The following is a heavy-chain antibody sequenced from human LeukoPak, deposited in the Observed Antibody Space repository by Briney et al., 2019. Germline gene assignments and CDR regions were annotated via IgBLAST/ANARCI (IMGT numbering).Heavy chain of an antibody. CDR1: GYTLTKLS. Sequence: ASVKVSCKVSGYTLTKLSMHWVRQAPGKGLEWMGGFDPEDGETIYAQKFQGRVTMTEDTSTDTAYMELSSLRSEDTAVYYCAAKGFVAMAHAFDIWGQGTMVTVSS. CDR2: FDPEDGET. J-gene: IGHJ3*02. V-gene: IGHV1-24*01. CDR3: AAKGFVAMAHAFDI. D-gene: IGHD2-21*01.